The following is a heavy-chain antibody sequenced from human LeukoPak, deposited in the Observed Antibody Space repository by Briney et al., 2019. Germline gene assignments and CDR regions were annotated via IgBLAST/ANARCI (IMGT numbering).Heavy chain of an antibody. V-gene: IGHV4-4*02. CDR1: GGSISSSNW. CDR3: ARDRNGAFDP. J-gene: IGHJ5*02. CDR2: IYHSGST. D-gene: IGHD1-26*01. Sequence: SETLSLTCAVSGGSISSSNWWRWVRQPPGKGLEWIGEIYHSGSTNYNPSLKSQVTISVDKSKNQFSLKLSSVTAADTAVYYCARDRNGAFDPWGQGTLVTVSS.